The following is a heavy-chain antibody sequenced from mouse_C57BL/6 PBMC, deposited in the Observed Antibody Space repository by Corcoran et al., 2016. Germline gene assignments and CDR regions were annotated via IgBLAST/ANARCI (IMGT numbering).Heavy chain of an antibody. J-gene: IGHJ2*01. Sequence: QIQLVQSGPELKKPGETVKISCKASGYTFTTYGMSWVKQAPGKGLKWMGWINTYSGVPTYADDFKGRFAFSLETSASTAYLQINNLKNEDTATYFFAGGTPFDNWGQGTTLTGSS. CDR2: INTYSGVP. CDR3: AGGTPFDN. V-gene: IGHV9-3*01. D-gene: IGHD3-3*01. CDR1: GYTFTTYG.